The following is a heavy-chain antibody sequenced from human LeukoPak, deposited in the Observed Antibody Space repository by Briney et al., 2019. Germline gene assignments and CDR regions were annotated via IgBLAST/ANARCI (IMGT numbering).Heavy chain of an antibody. CDR2: IYHSGST. CDR1: GYSISSGYY. D-gene: IGHD6-19*01. CDR3: ARGTLYRGWSYYLDF. Sequence: SETLSLTCTVSGYSISSGYYWGWIRQPPGKGLEWIGSIYHSGSTYYNPSLKSRVTISVDTSKNRFSLKLSSVTAADTAMYYCARGTLYRGWSYYLDFWGQGSQVTVSS. J-gene: IGHJ4*02. V-gene: IGHV4-38-2*02.